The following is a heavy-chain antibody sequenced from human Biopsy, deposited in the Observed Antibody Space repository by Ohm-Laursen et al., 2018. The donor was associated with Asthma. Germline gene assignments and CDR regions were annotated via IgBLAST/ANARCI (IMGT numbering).Heavy chain of an antibody. V-gene: IGHV3-11*01. Sequence: GSLRLSCTASGFTFSDYYMSWIRQAPGKGLEWISYINGKSNSIEYADSVKGRFTISRDNAKNSLYLQMNSLRDEDTAVYYCARDSYSSGLYDDFESWGQGTLVTVSS. CDR3: ARDSYSSGLYDDFES. CDR2: INGKSNSI. CDR1: GFTFSDYY. D-gene: IGHD6-19*01. J-gene: IGHJ4*02.